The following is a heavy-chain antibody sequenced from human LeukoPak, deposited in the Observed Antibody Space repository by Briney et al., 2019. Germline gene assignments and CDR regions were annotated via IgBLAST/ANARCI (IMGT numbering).Heavy chain of an antibody. Sequence: GGSLRLSCAASGFTFRSYDMHWVRHATGKGLEWVSGIGTAGEIYYPGSVKGRFTISRENAKNSLYLQMNSLRAGDTAVYYCARAAYSSTWYSRYFDLWGRGTLVTVSS. CDR2: IGTAGEI. CDR3: ARAAYSSTWYSRYFDL. J-gene: IGHJ2*01. V-gene: IGHV3-13*01. D-gene: IGHD6-13*01. CDR1: GFTFRSYD.